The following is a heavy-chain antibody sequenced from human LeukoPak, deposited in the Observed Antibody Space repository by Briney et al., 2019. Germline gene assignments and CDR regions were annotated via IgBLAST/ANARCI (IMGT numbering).Heavy chain of an antibody. CDR3: ARDWGIAARQGPFDY. J-gene: IGHJ4*02. CDR1: GFTFSSYA. Sequence: PGGSLRLSCAASGFTFSSYAMHWVRQAPGKGLEWVAVISYDGSNKYYADSVKGRFTISRDNSKNTLYLQMNSLRAEDTAVYYCARDWGIAARQGPFDYWGQGTLVTVSS. V-gene: IGHV3-30-3*01. CDR2: ISYDGSNK. D-gene: IGHD6-6*01.